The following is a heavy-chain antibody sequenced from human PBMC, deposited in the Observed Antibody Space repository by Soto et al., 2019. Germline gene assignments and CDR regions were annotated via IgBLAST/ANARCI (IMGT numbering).Heavy chain of an antibody. Sequence: GGSLRLSCAASGFTFSSYAMHWVRQAPGKGLEYVSAISSNGGSTYYANSVKGRFTISRDNSKNTLYLQMGSLRAEDMAVYYCARELRLGEFTDAFDIWGQGTMVTVSS. CDR2: ISSNGGST. CDR1: GFTFSSYA. J-gene: IGHJ3*02. D-gene: IGHD3-16*01. V-gene: IGHV3-64*01. CDR3: ARELRLGEFTDAFDI.